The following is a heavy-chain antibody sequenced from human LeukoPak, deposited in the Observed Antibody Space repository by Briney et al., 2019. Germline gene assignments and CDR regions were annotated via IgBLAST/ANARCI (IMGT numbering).Heavy chain of an antibody. CDR3: ARDGATEYFDY. Sequence: GGSLRLSCAASGFTFSSNAVHWVRQAPGKGLEWVAVISYDGSNKYYADSAKGRFTISRDNSKNTLYLQMNSLRAEDTAVYYCARDGATEYFDYWGQGTLVTVSS. CDR2: ISYDGSNK. CDR1: GFTFSSNA. V-gene: IGHV3-30-3*01. J-gene: IGHJ4*02. D-gene: IGHD1-26*01.